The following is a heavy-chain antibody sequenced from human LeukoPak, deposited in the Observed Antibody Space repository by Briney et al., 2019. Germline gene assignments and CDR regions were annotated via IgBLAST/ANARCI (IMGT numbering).Heavy chain of an antibody. CDR3: ARDGGGSYRYNWFDP. J-gene: IGHJ5*02. D-gene: IGHD1-26*01. Sequence: GASVKVSCKASGYTFTGYYMHWVRQAPGQGLEWMGWINPNSGGTNYAQKFQGRVTMTRDTSISTAYMKLSRLRSDDTAVYYCARDGGGSYRYNWFDPWGQGTLVTVSS. CDR1: GYTFTGYY. V-gene: IGHV1-2*02. CDR2: INPNSGGT.